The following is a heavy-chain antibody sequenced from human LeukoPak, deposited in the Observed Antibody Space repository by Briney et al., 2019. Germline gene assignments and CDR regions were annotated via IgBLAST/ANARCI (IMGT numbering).Heavy chain of an antibody. V-gene: IGHV4-61*02. CDR3: ARGGLDGFIDY. CDR2: IYTSGST. Sequence: PSQTLSLTCTVSGGSISSGSYYWSWIRQPAGKGLEWIGCIYTSGSTNYNPSLKSRVTISVDTSKNQFSLKLSSVTAADTAVYYCARGGLDGFIDYWGQGTLVTVSS. D-gene: IGHD3-10*01. CDR1: GGSISSGSYY. J-gene: IGHJ4*02.